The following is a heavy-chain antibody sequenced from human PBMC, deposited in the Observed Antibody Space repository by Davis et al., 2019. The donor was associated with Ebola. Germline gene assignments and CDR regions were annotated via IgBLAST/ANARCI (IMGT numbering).Heavy chain of an antibody. CDR2: ISYDGSNK. CDR3: ARALPPGQWLANDAFDI. J-gene: IGHJ3*02. D-gene: IGHD6-19*01. CDR1: GFTFSSYG. Sequence: GESLKISCAASGFTFSSYGMHWVRQAPGKGLEWVAVISYDGSNKYYADSVKGRFTISRDNSKNTLYLQMNSLRAEDTAVYYCARALPPGQWLANDAFDIWGQGTMVTVSS. V-gene: IGHV3-30*03.